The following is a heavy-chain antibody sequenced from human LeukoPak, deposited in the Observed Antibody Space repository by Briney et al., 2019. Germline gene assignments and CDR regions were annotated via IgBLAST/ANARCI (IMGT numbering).Heavy chain of an antibody. CDR3: ATKVAGTSHFSY. Sequence: PGGSLRLSCAASGFTFSSYGMHWVRQAPGKGLEWVAVIWYDGSNKYYADSVKGRFTISRDNSKNTLYLQMNSLRAEDTAVYYCATKVAGTSHFSYWGQGTLVTVSS. J-gene: IGHJ4*02. CDR2: IWYDGSNK. V-gene: IGHV3-33*01. CDR1: GFTFSSYG. D-gene: IGHD6-19*01.